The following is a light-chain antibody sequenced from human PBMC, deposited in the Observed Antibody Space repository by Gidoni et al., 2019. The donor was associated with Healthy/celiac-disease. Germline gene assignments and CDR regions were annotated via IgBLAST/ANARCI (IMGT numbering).Light chain of an antibody. V-gene: IGLV3-21*02. CDR1: NKGSKS. CDR2: DGS. Sequence: SYVLTQPPPVAVAPGQTARITGGGNNKGSKSVHWYHQEPGLAPVLVVYDGSDRPSGIPSRFSGSNSGNTATLPLSRVEAGDEADYYCQVWDSSSDHVVFGGGTKLTVL. J-gene: IGLJ2*01. CDR3: QVWDSSSDHVV.